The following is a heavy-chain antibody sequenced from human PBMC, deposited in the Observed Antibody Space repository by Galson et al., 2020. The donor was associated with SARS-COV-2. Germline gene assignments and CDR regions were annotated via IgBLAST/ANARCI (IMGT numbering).Heavy chain of an antibody. CDR2: ISGSAYTK. CDR1: GFTFSNYA. CDR3: AKEVASMALSLYFDY. V-gene: IGHV3-23*01. D-gene: IGHD3-10*01. Sequence: GGSLRLSCAASGFTFSNYAMSWVRQGPGKGLEWVSTISGSAYTKYYADSVKGRFTISRDNSKNTLYLQMNSLRADDTAVYYCAKEVASMALSLYFDYWGQGTLVTVSS. J-gene: IGHJ4*02.